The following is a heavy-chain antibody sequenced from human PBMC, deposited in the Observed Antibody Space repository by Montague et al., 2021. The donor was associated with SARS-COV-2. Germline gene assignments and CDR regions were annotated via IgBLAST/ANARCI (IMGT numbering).Heavy chain of an antibody. J-gene: IGHJ6*02. CDR2: IYPSGST. CDR1: GGSISSGSYY. Sequence: TLSLTCTVSGGSISSGSYYWSWIRQPAGKGLEWIGRIYPSGSTNYNPSLKSRVTISVDTSKNQFSLRLTSVTAADTAVYYCARASRPRQFRGIIFVNAMDVWSQGTTVTVSS. D-gene: IGHD3-10*01. V-gene: IGHV4-61*02. CDR3: ARASRPRQFRGIIFVNAMDV.